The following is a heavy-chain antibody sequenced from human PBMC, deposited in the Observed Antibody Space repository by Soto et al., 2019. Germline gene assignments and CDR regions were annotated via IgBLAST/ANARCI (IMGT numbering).Heavy chain of an antibody. Sequence: GVSLRHACAGSGFTVSSNYMSWVRQAPGKGLEWVSVIFSGDSTYYADSVKGRFTISRDNSKNTLYLQMNSLRAEDTAVYYCAREVYAFDIWGQGTTVTVSS. CDR2: IFSGDST. CDR1: GFTVSSNY. V-gene: IGHV3-53*01. J-gene: IGHJ3*02. CDR3: AREVYAFDI.